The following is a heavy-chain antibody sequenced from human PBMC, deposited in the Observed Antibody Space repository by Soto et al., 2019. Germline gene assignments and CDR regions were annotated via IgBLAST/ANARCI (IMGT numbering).Heavy chain of an antibody. Sequence: PGGSRRLSCAASVFTFSNFAMNWVRQAPGKGLEWVSAISNSFSDGNTHYADSVKGRFTISRDNDKNTVFLEIDSLRAEDTAVYYCAKVFSPEGGNYFDHWGPGTLVTVSS. CDR3: AKVFSPEGGNYFDH. CDR2: ISNSFSDGNT. J-gene: IGHJ4*02. CDR1: VFTFSNFA. V-gene: IGHV3-23*01.